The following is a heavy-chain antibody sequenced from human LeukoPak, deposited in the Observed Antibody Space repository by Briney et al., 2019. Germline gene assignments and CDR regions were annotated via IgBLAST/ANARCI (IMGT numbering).Heavy chain of an antibody. Sequence: SETLSLTCTVSGYSISSGYYWGWIRQPPGKGVEWIERIYTSGSTNYNPSLKSRVTISVDTSKNQFSLKLSSVTAADTAVYFCARAYSSSWYFNWFDPWGQGTLVTVSS. V-gene: IGHV4-38-2*02. J-gene: IGHJ5*02. D-gene: IGHD6-13*01. CDR3: ARAYSSSWYFNWFDP. CDR2: IYTSGST. CDR1: GYSISSGYY.